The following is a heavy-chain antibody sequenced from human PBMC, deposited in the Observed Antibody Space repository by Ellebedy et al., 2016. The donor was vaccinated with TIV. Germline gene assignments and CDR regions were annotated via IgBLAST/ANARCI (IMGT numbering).Heavy chain of an antibody. Sequence: GESLKISCSASGFIFSRYWMSWVRQAPGKGLEWVANIKEDGSEKNYVDSVKGRFTMSRDNAKKSLSLQMNSLRAEDTAVYYCARVLTFLGELRYGMDVWGQGTTVTVSS. CDR2: IKEDGSEK. D-gene: IGHD1-26*01. CDR3: ARVLTFLGELRYGMDV. CDR1: GFIFSRYW. J-gene: IGHJ6*02. V-gene: IGHV3-7*03.